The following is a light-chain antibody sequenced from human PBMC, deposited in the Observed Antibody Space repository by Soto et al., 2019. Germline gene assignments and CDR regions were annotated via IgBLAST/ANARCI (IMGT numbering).Light chain of an antibody. CDR2: YDS. J-gene: IGLJ2*01. Sequence: VLTQPPSVSVAPGKTARITCGGNNIGSKSVHWYQQKPGQAPVLVIYYDSDRPSGIPERFSGSNSGNTATLTISRVEAGDEADYYCQVWDSSSDHFVVFGGGTKLTVL. CDR1: NIGSKS. CDR3: QVWDSSSDHFVV. V-gene: IGLV3-21*04.